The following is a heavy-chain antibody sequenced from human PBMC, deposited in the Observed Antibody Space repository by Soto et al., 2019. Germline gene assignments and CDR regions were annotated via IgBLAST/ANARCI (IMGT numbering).Heavy chain of an antibody. J-gene: IGHJ4*02. D-gene: IGHD2-15*01. Sequence: PSETLSLTCAVYGGSFSGYYWSWIRQPPGKGLEWIGEINHSGSTNYNPSLKSRVTISVDTSKNQFSLKLSSVTAADTAVYYCARSYVLRKDIVVVVAATRGVYFDYWGQGTLVTVSS. V-gene: IGHV4-34*01. CDR1: GGSFSGYY. CDR3: ARSYVLRKDIVVVVAATRGVYFDY. CDR2: INHSGST.